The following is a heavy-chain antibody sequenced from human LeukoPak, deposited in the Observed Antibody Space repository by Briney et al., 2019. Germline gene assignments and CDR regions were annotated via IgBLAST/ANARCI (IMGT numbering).Heavy chain of an antibody. V-gene: IGHV4-59*08. D-gene: IGHD7-27*01. CDR2: VFYSGST. J-gene: IGHJ4*02. CDR1: GGSISSYY. Sequence: SETLSLTCTISGGSISSYYWSWIRQPPGKGLDWIGYVFYSGSTNYNPSLQSRVTISVDTSENQFSLRLSSLTAADTAVYYCARALPWAYYFDYWGQGTLVTVSS. CDR3: ARALPWAYYFDY.